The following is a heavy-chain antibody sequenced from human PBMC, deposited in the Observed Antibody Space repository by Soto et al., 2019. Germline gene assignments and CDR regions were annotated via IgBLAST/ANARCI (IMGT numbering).Heavy chain of an antibody. CDR3: ARTRITIFGVVSCFYGMDV. CDR2: TYYRSRWFN. CDR1: GDSVSSSSAA. V-gene: IGHV6-1*01. Sequence: SQTLSLTCAISGDSVSSSSAAWNWIRQSPSGGLEWLGRTYYRSRWFNDYAVSVQSRIIVHADTSKNQFSLQLKSVTPEDTAVYYCARTRITIFGVVSCFYGMDVWGQGTTVTVSS. D-gene: IGHD3-3*01. J-gene: IGHJ6*02.